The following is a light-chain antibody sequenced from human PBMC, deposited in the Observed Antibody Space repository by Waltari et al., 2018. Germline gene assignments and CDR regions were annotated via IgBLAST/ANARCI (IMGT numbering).Light chain of an antibody. CDR1: FSDVGAYDY. V-gene: IGLV2-14*03. Sequence: QSPLTQPASVSGSPGQSITLSCTGAFSDVGAYDYVSWYQQLPGRAPKLLIYDVTHRPSGVSDRLSGSKSGNTASLTISGLQPEDEAEYYCSSYTTRGTWVFGGGTKLTVL. J-gene: IGLJ3*02. CDR3: SSYTTRGTWV. CDR2: DVT.